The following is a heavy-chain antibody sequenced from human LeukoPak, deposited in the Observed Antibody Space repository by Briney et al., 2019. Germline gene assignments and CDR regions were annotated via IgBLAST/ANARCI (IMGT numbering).Heavy chain of an antibody. J-gene: IGHJ5*02. CDR2: ISAYNGNT. CDR3: ARDRIYDYVWGSYRYPWFDP. V-gene: IGHV1-18*01. D-gene: IGHD3-16*02. CDR1: GGTFSSYA. Sequence: ASVKVSCKASGGTFSSYAISWVRQAPGQGLEWMGWISAYNGNTNYAQKLQGRVTMTTDTSTSTAYMELRSLRSDDTAVYYCARDRIYDYVWGSYRYPWFDPWGQGTLVTVSS.